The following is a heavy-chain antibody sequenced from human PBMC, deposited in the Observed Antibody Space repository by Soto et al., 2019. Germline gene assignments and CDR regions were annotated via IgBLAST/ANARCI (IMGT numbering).Heavy chain of an antibody. CDR3: ARGTKGAGGWYFDL. V-gene: IGHV1-18*01. D-gene: IGHD2-8*01. CDR1: GYTLDNHA. J-gene: IGHJ2*01. Sequence: QIQVVQSEVEVKRPGASVRISCKASGYTLDNHAITWVRQAPGQGLEWMGWIGALLYNDATNYARKFQGRLTMSRDTSPNTVYMDLGSLRSAATAVYYCARGTKGAGGWYFDLWGRGTLVVVSS. CDR2: IGALLYNDAT.